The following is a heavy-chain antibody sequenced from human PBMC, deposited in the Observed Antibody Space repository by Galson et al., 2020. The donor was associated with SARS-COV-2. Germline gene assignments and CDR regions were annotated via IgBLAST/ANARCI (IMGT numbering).Heavy chain of an antibody. CDR1: GFTFSDHY. CDR3: ARVNRNYYYVDY. J-gene: IGHJ4*02. Sequence: GGSLRLSCSASGFTFSDHYMDWVRQAPGKGPEWVGRTRNKANSYTTEYAASVKGRFTIPRDDAKNSLYLQMNSLQTEDTAVYYCARVNRNYYYVDYWGQGTLVTVSS. D-gene: IGHD1-7*01. CDR2: TRNKANSYTT. V-gene: IGHV3-72*01.